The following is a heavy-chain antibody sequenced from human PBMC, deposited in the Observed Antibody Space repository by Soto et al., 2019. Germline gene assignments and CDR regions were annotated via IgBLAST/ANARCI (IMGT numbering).Heavy chain of an antibody. CDR1: DYTFAAYW. Sequence: PGESLKISCKGFDYTFAAYWIGWVRQMPGKGLEWMGVINPRDSDVKYSPPFEGQVNISADKSINTAFLQWRSLKASDTAMYYCALPDYTHDVCYHTYDIWGQGTMVTVSS. CDR2: INPRDSDV. D-gene: IGHD3-3*01. J-gene: IGHJ3*02. CDR3: ALPDYTHDVCYHTYDI. V-gene: IGHV5-51*01.